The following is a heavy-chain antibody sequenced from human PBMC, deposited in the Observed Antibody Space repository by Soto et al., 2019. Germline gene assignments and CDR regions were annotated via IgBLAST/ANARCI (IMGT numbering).Heavy chain of an antibody. Sequence: GGSLRLSCAVSGFTFSSYWMGWIRQAPGKGLEWVANIKQDGSEKYYVDSLKGRFTISRDNAKKSLYLQMNSLRGEDTAVYYCARLIVGAIDFWDQGTLVTVSS. CDR3: ARLIVGAIDF. D-gene: IGHD1-26*01. CDR2: IKQDGSEK. CDR1: GFTFSSYW. V-gene: IGHV3-7*01. J-gene: IGHJ4*02.